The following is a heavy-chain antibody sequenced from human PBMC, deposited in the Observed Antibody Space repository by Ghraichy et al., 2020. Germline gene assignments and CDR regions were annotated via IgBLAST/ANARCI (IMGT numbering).Heavy chain of an antibody. CDR2: INAGNGNT. V-gene: IGHV1-3*01. Sequence: ASVKVSCKASGYTFTSYAMHWVRQAPGQRLEWMGWINAGNGNTKYSQKFQGRVTITRDTSASTAYMELSSLRSEDTAVYYCAREVDWYGSGSYHLTLDYWGQGTLVTVSS. CDR3: AREVDWYGSGSYHLTLDY. D-gene: IGHD3-10*01. J-gene: IGHJ4*02. CDR1: GYTFTSYA.